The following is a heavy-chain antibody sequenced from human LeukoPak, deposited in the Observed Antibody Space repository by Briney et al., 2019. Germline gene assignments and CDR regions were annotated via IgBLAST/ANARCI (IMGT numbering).Heavy chain of an antibody. J-gene: IGHJ3*02. CDR2: INPSGGST. V-gene: IGHV1-46*01. Sequence: ASVKVSCKASGYTFTSYYMHWVRQAPGQGLEWMGIINPSGGSTSYAQKFQGRVTMTRDMSTSTGYMELRSLRSDDTAVYYCARGLQETLAWLKALSAFDIWGQGTMVTVSS. CDR3: ARGLQETLAWLKALSAFDI. CDR1: GYTFTSYY. D-gene: IGHD5-24*01.